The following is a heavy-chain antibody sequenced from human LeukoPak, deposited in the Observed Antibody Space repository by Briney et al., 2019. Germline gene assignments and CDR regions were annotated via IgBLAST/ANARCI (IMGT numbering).Heavy chain of an antibody. V-gene: IGHV3-23*01. D-gene: IGHD5-24*01. CDR1: GFTFNSYA. CDR2: ITGPADVT. J-gene: IGHJ4*02. CDR3: AKDRVSGDGYNSLDY. Sequence: PGGSLRLSCAASGFTFNSYAMNWVRQVPGKGLEWVSDITGPADVTTYADSVKGRLTISRDNSKNTVFLQVDSLRAEDTAVYYCAKDRVSGDGYNSLDYWGQGTLVTVSS.